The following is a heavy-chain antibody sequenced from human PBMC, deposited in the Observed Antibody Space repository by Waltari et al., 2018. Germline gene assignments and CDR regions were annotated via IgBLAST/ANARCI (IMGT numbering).Heavy chain of an antibody. J-gene: IGHJ4*02. CDR3: ARRDSSSSFDY. CDR1: GGSISSYY. Sequence: QVQLQESGPGLVKPSETLSLTCTVSGGSISSYYWSWIRQPPGKGLEWIGYIYYSGSTNYNPSRKSRVTISVDTSKNQFSLKLSSVTAADTAVYYCARRDSSSSFDYWGQGTLVTVSS. V-gene: IGHV4-59*01. D-gene: IGHD6-6*01. CDR2: IYYSGST.